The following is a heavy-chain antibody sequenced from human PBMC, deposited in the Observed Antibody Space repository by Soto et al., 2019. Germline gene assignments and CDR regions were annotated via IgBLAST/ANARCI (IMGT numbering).Heavy chain of an antibody. CDR2: ISSSSSTI. J-gene: IGHJ6*03. CDR1: GFTFSSYS. V-gene: IGHV3-48*01. D-gene: IGHD3-3*01. CDR3: ARGVGAEPGTYYDFWSGYTWAYYYYYYMDV. Sequence: GESLKISCAASGFTFSSYSMNWVRQAPGKGLEWVSYISSSSSTIYYADSVKGRFTISRDNAKNSLYLQMNSLRAEDTAVYYCARGVGAEPGTYYDFWSGYTWAYYYYYYMDVWGKGTTVTVSS.